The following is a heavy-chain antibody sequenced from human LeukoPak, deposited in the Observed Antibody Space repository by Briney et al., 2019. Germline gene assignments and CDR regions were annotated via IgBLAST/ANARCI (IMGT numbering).Heavy chain of an antibody. CDR3: ARMYRGAFDI. CDR1: GFTFSSYE. J-gene: IGHJ3*02. CDR2: ISSSGSTI. V-gene: IGHV3-48*03. D-gene: IGHD1-14*01. Sequence: PGGSLRLSCAASGFTFSSYEMHWVRQAPGKGLEWVSYISSSGSTIYYADSVKGRFTISRDNAKTSLYLQMNSLRAEDTAVYYCARMYRGAFDIWGQGTMVTVS.